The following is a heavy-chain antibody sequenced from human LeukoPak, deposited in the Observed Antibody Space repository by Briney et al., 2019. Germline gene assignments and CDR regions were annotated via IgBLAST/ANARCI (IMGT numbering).Heavy chain of an antibody. V-gene: IGHV3-11*04. J-gene: IGHJ4*02. Sequence: GGSLRLSCAASGFTFSDYYMSWIRQAPGKGLEWVSYISSSGSTIYYADSVKGRFTISRDNAKNSLSLQMNSLRAEDTAVYYCARDGVHYDFWSGYPLFWGQGTLVTVSS. CDR1: GFTFSDYY. D-gene: IGHD3-3*01. CDR3: ARDGVHYDFWSGYPLF. CDR2: ISSSGSTI.